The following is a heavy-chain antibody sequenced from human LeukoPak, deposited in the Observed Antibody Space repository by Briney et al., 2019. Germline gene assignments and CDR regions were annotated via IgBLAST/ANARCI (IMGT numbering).Heavy chain of an antibody. CDR3: ARDIVVVPAAGRDYYYYYGMDV. V-gene: IGHV3-11*01. CDR1: GFTFSDYY. J-gene: IGHJ6*02. CDR2: ISSSGSTI. D-gene: IGHD2-2*01. Sequence: GGSLRLSCAASGFTFSDYYMSWIRKAPGKGLEWVSYISSSGSTIYYADSVKGRFTISRDNAKNSLYLQMNSLRAEDTAVYYCARDIVVVPAAGRDYYYYYGMDVWGQGTTVTVSS.